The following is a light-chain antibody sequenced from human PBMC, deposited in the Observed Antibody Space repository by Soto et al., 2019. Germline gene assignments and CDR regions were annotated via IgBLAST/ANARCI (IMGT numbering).Light chain of an antibody. CDR2: DAS. CDR1: QSVATN. Sequence: IVMTHSPATLSVSPWERATLSCRASQSVATNLAWYQQKPGQAPRLLIYDASNRATGIPARFSGSGSGTDFTLTISSLEPEDFAVYYCQQRSNWPPINFGQGTRLEIK. J-gene: IGKJ5*01. CDR3: QQRSNWPPIN. V-gene: IGKV3-11*01.